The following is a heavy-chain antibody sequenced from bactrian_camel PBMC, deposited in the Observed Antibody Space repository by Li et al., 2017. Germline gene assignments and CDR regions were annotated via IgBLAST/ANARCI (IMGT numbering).Heavy chain of an antibody. CDR1: GYAYGGNC. D-gene: IGHD2*01. CDR2: TYTGSSTGDGI. J-gene: IGHJ4*01. Sequence: HVQLVESGGGSVEAGGSLRLACVVSGYAYGGNCLGWFRQRPGKEREGVAATYTGSSTGDGIYYADSVEGRFAISRENAKNTVYLQMNSLKPEDTAMYYCAARGPYCYTKLSVRDFTYWGQGTQVTVSS. CDR3: AARGPYCYTKLSVRDFTY. V-gene: IGHV3S1*01.